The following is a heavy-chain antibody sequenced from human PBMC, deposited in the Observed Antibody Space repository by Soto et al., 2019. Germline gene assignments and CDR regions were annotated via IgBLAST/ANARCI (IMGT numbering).Heavy chain of an antibody. CDR3: ARTYCGGDCYFSYDYGMYV. CDR1: GGSISSGDYY. D-gene: IGHD2-21*02. Sequence: PSEALSLTCTVSGGSISSGDYYWSWIRQPPGKGLEWIGYIYYSGSTYYNPSLKSRVTISVDTSKNQFSLKLSSVAAAETAVYYCARTYCGGDCYFSYDYGMYVRGKGTTLNVS. V-gene: IGHV4-30-4*01. CDR2: IYYSGST. J-gene: IGHJ6*04.